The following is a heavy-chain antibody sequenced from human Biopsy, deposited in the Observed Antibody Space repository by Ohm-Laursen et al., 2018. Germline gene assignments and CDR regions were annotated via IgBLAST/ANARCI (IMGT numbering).Heavy chain of an antibody. Sequence: GTLSLTCTVSGDSVSSGSFYWTWLRQPPGQGLEYIGYIYDRGSTANYNPSLESRVTMSVDMPKNQFSLKLSSVTAADTAIYYCARGMRSSGWPYFDSWGQGALVTVSS. CDR2: IYDRGSTA. CDR1: GDSVSSGSFY. V-gene: IGHV4-61*01. CDR3: ARGMRSSGWPYFDS. D-gene: IGHD6-19*01. J-gene: IGHJ4*02.